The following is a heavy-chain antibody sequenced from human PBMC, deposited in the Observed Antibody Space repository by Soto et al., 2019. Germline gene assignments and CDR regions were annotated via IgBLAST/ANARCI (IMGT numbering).Heavy chain of an antibody. J-gene: IGHJ4*02. CDR3: AGGGADILTGPLDY. D-gene: IGHD3-9*01. CDR2: IKSGEVGI. V-gene: IGHV3-74*01. CDR1: GFIFGNYW. Sequence: EVQLVESGGGLVQPGGSLRLSCVASGFIFGNYWMHWVRQAPGQGLVWVSRIKSGEVGISYADSVHGRFTISRDNAKHTLYLQMNGLRVEDTAAYYCAGGGADILTGPLDYWGQGTLVTVSS.